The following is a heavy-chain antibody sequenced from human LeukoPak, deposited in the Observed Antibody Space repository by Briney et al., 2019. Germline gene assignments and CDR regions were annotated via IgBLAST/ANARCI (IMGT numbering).Heavy chain of an antibody. CDR2: IYYSGST. Sequence: TSETLPLTCTVSGGSISSYYWSWIRQPPGKGLEWIGYIYYSGSTNYNPSLKSRVTISVDTSKNQFSLKLSSVTAADTAVYYCARLRSADAFDIWGQGTMVTVSS. J-gene: IGHJ3*02. CDR1: GGSISSYY. D-gene: IGHD6-6*01. V-gene: IGHV4-59*08. CDR3: ARLRSADAFDI.